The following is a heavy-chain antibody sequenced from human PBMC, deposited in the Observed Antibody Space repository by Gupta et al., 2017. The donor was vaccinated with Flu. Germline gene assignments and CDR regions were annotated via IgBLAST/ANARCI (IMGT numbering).Heavy chain of an antibody. CDR3: ARAAHNIVVVPAARRWFDP. CDR2: INHSGST. D-gene: IGHD2-2*01. J-gene: IGHJ5*02. Sequence: SWIRQPPGKGLEWIGEINHSGSTNYNPSLKSRVTISVDTAKNQFSLKLSSVTAADTAVYYCARAAHNIVVVPAARRWFDPWGQGTLVTVSS. V-gene: IGHV4-34*01.